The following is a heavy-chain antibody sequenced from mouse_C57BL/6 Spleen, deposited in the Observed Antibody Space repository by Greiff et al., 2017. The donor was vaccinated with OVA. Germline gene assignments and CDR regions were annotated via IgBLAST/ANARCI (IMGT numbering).Heavy chain of an antibody. CDR2: IYPGDGDT. V-gene: IGHV1-80*01. D-gene: IGHD2-2*01. Sequence: VKLMESGAELVKPGASVKISCKASGYAFSSYWMNWVKQRPGKGLEWIGQIYPGDGDTNYNGKFKGKATLTADKSSSTAYMQLSSLTSEDSAVYFCARWSMVTTGDYYAMDYWGQGTSVTVSS. CDR1: GYAFSSYW. J-gene: IGHJ4*01. CDR3: ARWSMVTTGDYYAMDY.